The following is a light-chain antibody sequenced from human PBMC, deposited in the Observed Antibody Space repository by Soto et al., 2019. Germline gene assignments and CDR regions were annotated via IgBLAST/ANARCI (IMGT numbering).Light chain of an antibody. J-gene: IGLJ3*02. V-gene: IGLV2-23*01. CDR1: SSDVGSYNL. CDR3: CSYAGSSTWV. Sequence: QSVLTQPASVSGSPGQSITISCTGTSSDVGSYNLVSWYQQHPGKAPKLMIYEGSKRPSGVSNRFSGSKSGITASLTISGLQAEDGADYYCCSYAGSSTWVFGGGTKLTVL. CDR2: EGS.